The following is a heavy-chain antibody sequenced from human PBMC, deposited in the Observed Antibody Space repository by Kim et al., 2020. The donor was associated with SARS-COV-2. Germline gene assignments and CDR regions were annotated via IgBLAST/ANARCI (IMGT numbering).Heavy chain of an antibody. CDR2: MHYSGRA. CDR3: ARSQHGSGSYLVPFDI. CDR1: GGSLSPYY. Sequence: SETLSLTCTVSGGSLSPYYWSWIRQPPGKGLEWIGYMHYSGRANYSPSLKSRVAISVATSKNHFSLTWTSVPAADTAKYFCARSQHGSGSYLVPFDIWG. V-gene: IGHV4-59*01. J-gene: IGHJ3*02. D-gene: IGHD3-10*01.